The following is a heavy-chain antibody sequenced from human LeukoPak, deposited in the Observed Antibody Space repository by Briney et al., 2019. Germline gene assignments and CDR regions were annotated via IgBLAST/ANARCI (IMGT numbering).Heavy chain of an antibody. J-gene: IGHJ4*02. Sequence: SETLSLTCTVSGGSISSGGYYWSWIRQHPGKGLEWIGYIYYSGSTYYNPSLKSRVTISVDTSKNQFSLKLSSVTAADTAVYYCARRATAYDYDRSGNYYDYWGQGTLVTVSS. CDR2: IYYSGST. D-gene: IGHD3-22*01. CDR3: ARRATAYDYDRSGNYYDY. CDR1: GGSISSGGYY. V-gene: IGHV4-31*03.